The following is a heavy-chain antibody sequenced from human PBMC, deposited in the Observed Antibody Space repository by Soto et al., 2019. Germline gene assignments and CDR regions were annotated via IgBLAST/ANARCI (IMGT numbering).Heavy chain of an antibody. V-gene: IGHV3-33*03. CDR1: GFNISSHG. CDR2: IWDVGRDK. CDR3: VRGATTTCWFDAFDL. D-gene: IGHD3-9*01. J-gene: IGHJ3*01. Sequence: GGSLRLSCVASGFNISSHGMHWVRQAPGKGLEWVSFIWDVGRDKYYADSVEGRFLISRDNSKNTINLQVKRLRPEDTALYHCVRGATTTCWFDAFDLWGRGTMVAVSS.